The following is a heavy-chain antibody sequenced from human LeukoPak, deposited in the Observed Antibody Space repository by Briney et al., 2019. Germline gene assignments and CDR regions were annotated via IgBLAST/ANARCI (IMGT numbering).Heavy chain of an antibody. CDR3: AKDRSDSSGYKGHYYYGMDV. CDR1: GFTFDDYA. J-gene: IGHJ6*02. Sequence: PGGSLRLSCAASGFTFDDYAMHWVRQAPGKGLEWVSGISWNSGSIGYADSVKGRFTISRDNAKNSLYLQMNSLRAEDTALYYCAKDRSDSSGYKGHYYYGMDVWGQGTTVTVSS. V-gene: IGHV3-9*01. D-gene: IGHD3-22*01. CDR2: ISWNSGSI.